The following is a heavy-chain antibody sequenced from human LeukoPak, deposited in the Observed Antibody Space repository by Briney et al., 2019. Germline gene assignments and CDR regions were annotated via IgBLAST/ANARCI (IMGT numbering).Heavy chain of an antibody. CDR2: INPNSGGT. CDR1: GYTVTGYY. Sequence: ASVKVSCKASGYTVTGYYTNWVRQAPGQRLEWMGWINPNSGGTNYAQKFQGRVTMTRDTSISTAYMELSRLRTDDTAVYYCARPYSGYEQWGQGTLVTVSS. V-gene: IGHV1-2*02. J-gene: IGHJ4*02. D-gene: IGHD5-12*01. CDR3: ARPYSGYEQ.